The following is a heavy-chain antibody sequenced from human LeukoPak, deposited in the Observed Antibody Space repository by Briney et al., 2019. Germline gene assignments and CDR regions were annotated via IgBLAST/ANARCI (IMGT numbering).Heavy chain of an antibody. V-gene: IGHV1-18*01. D-gene: IGHD3-22*01. CDR3: ARDQLVDYDSSGYYSGGSY. J-gene: IGHJ4*02. CDR1: GYTFTSYG. Sequence: GASVKVSCKASGYTFTSYGISWVRQAPGQGLEWMGWISAYNGNTNYAQKLQGRVTMTTDTSTSTAYMELRSLRSGDTAVYYCARDQLVDYDSSGYYSGGSYWGQGTLVTVSS. CDR2: ISAYNGNT.